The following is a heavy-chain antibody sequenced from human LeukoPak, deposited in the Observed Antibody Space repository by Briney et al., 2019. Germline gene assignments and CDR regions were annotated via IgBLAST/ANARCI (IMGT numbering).Heavy chain of an antibody. V-gene: IGHV3-7*02. CDR3: VTANSGLDI. CDR1: GFTFSSCW. J-gene: IGHJ3*02. Sequence: GGSLRLSCAASGFTFSSCWMSWVRQAPGKGLEWVANIKQDGSEKYYVDSVKGRFTISRDNAKNTLFLQMNSLRAEDTAVYYCVTANSGLDIWGQGTTVTVSS. D-gene: IGHD1-1*01. CDR2: IKQDGSEK.